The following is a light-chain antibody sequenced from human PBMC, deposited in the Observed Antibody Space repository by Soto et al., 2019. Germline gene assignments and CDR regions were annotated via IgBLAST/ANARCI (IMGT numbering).Light chain of an antibody. CDR1: SSDVGSYNL. V-gene: IGLV2-23*01. CDR2: EGS. J-gene: IGLJ1*01. Sequence: QSALTQPASVSGSPGQSITISCTGSSSDVGSYNLVSWYQQHPGKAPKVMIYEGSERPSGVSNRFSGSKSGNTASLTISGLQAEDEADYYCCSYAGGSTYVFGTGTKVTVL. CDR3: CSYAGGSTYV.